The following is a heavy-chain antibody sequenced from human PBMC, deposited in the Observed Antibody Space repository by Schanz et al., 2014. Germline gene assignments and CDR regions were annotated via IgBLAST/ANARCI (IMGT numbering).Heavy chain of an antibody. Sequence: QVQLVQSGAEVKKPGASVKVSCKASGYTFTNYGISWVRQAPGQGLEWMGWISGYNDNTKYAQDFQGRVTMTRDTSISTAYMELSRLRSDDTAVYYCARAGQDFEYSSLSPIWYFDLWGRGTLVTVSS. D-gene: IGHD6-6*01. CDR2: ISGYNDNT. J-gene: IGHJ2*01. CDR3: ARAGQDFEYSSLSPIWYFDL. CDR1: GYTFTNYG. V-gene: IGHV1-18*04.